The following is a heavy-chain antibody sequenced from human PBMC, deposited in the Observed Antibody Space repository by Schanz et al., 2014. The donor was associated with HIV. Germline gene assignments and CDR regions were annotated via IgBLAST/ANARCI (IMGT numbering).Heavy chain of an antibody. J-gene: IGHJ6*02. CDR3: AKDRITGTTGVPYYYYGMDV. CDR2: IWFDGSNK. V-gene: IGHV3-33*06. D-gene: IGHD1-7*01. Sequence: QVQLVESGGGVVQPGRSLRLSCAASGFTFSSYGMHWVRQAPGKGLEWVAVIWFDGSNKYYADSVKGRFTISRDNSKNTLYLQMNSLRAEDTAVYYCAKDRITGTTGVPYYYYGMDVWGQGTKVTVSS. CDR1: GFTFSSYG.